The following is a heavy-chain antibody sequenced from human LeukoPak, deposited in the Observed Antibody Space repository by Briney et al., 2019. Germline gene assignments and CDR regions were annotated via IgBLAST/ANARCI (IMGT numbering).Heavy chain of an antibody. CDR1: GGTFSSYA. V-gene: IGHV1-69*13. D-gene: IGHD2-2*01. CDR3: ARSRGSGYYYMDV. J-gene: IGHJ6*03. Sequence: ASAKVSCKASGGTFSSYAISWVRQAPGQGLEWMGGIIPIFGTANYAQKFQGRVTITADESTSTAYMELSSLRSEDTAVYYCARSRGSGYYYMDVWGKGTTVTVSS. CDR2: IIPIFGTA.